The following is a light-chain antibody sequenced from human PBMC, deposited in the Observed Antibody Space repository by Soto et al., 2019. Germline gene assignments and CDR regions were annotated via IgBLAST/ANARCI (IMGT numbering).Light chain of an antibody. CDR1: QDVSSN. V-gene: IGKV3-15*01. CDR2: GAS. J-gene: IGKJ4*01. Sequence: EIVLTQSPGTLSLSPGERATLSCMASQDVSSNLAWYQQKPGQAPSLLIYGASTRATGTPARFSGSGSGTEFTLTISSLQSEDDAVYFCQQYIRWPLTFGGGTKVDIK. CDR3: QQYIRWPLT.